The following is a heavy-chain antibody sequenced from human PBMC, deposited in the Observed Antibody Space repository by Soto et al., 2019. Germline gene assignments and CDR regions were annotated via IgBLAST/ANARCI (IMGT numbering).Heavy chain of an antibody. CDR2: IYYSGST. J-gene: IGHJ3*02. CDR1: GGTSSSSSYY. D-gene: IGHD2-2*01. Sequence: SETLSLTCPVAGGTSSSSSYYWGWIRQPPGKGLEWIGSIYYSGSTYYNPSLKSRVTISVDTSKNQFSLKLSSVTAADTAVYYCARHERYCSSTSCYEDAFDIWGQGTMVTVSS. V-gene: IGHV4-39*01. CDR3: ARHERYCSSTSCYEDAFDI.